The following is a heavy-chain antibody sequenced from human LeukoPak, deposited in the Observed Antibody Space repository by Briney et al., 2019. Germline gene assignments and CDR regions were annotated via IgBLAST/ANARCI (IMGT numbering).Heavy chain of an antibody. D-gene: IGHD6-19*01. J-gene: IGHJ4*02. Sequence: GGSLRLSCAASGFTFGSYGMHWVRQAPGKGLEWVAFIRYDGSNKYYGDSVKGRFTISRDNSKNTLYLQMNSLRAEDTAVYYCAKVKTGIAVAGIDYWGQGTLVTVSS. CDR3: AKVKTGIAVAGIDY. CDR2: IRYDGSNK. CDR1: GFTFGSYG. V-gene: IGHV3-30*02.